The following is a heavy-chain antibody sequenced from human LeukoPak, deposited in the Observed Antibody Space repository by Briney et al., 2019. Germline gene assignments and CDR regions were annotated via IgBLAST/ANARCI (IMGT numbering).Heavy chain of an antibody. CDR1: GLTFSDSY. CDR2: IGDSGTPI. Sequence: GGSLRLSCAASGLTFSDSYMSWIRQAPGKGLEWVAYIGDSGTPIYYTDSVKGRFTISRDNAKNSLFLLMNSLTDEDTAVYYCARTINDIVTLWGQGILVSVSS. D-gene: IGHD3-9*01. J-gene: IGHJ4*02. V-gene: IGHV3-11*01. CDR3: ARTINDIVTL.